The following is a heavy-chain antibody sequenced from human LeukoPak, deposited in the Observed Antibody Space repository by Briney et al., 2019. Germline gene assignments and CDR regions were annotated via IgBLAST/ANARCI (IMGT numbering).Heavy chain of an antibody. J-gene: IGHJ4*02. CDR1: GYTFTGYY. CDR3: ARVPAGSAPYFDY. V-gene: IGHV1-2*06. Sequence: GASVKVSCKASGYTFTGYYIHWVRQAPGQGLEWMGRINPSSGGPNYAQKFQGRVTMTRDTSISTAYMELSRLRSDDTAVYYCARVPAGSAPYFDYWGQGTLVTVSS. CDR2: INPSSGGP. D-gene: IGHD1-14*01.